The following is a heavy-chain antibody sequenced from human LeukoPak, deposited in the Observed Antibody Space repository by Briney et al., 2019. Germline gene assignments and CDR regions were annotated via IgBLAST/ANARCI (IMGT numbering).Heavy chain of an antibody. Sequence: PSQTLSLTCTASGGSISSGSYYWSWIRQPAVKGLEWIGRIYTSGSTNYNPSLNSRVTISVDTSKNQFSLKLISVTAADTAVYYCARDSGSYYGVDYWGQGTLVTVSS. CDR3: ARDSGSYYGVDY. CDR1: GGSISSGSYY. J-gene: IGHJ4*02. V-gene: IGHV4-61*02. CDR2: IYTSGST. D-gene: IGHD1-26*01.